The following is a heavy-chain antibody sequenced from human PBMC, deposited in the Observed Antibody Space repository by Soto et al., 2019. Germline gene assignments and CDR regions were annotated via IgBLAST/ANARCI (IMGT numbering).Heavy chain of an antibody. CDR2: ISYDGSNK. J-gene: IGHJ3*02. CDR3: AKDTLYAFDI. Sequence: GESLKISCAASGFTFSSYGMHWVRQAPGKGLEWVAVISYDGSNKYYADSVKGRFTISRDNSKNTLYLQMNSLRAEDTAVYYCAKDTLYAFDIWGQGTMVTVSS. V-gene: IGHV3-30*18. CDR1: GFTFSSYG.